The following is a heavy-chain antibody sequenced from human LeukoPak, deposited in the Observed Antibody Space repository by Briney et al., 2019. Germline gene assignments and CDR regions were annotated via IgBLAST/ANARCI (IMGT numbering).Heavy chain of an antibody. J-gene: IGHJ4*02. Sequence: SETLSLTCTVSGGSISSSSYYWGWIRQPPGKGLEWIGSIYYSGSTYYNPSLKSRVTISVDRSKNQFSLKLSSVTAADTAVYYCASIGTIVVVPAADRYSSSSIDYWGQGTLVTVSS. V-gene: IGHV4-39*07. CDR2: IYYSGST. CDR3: ASIGTIVVVPAADRYSSSSIDY. D-gene: IGHD2-2*01. CDR1: GGSISSSSYY.